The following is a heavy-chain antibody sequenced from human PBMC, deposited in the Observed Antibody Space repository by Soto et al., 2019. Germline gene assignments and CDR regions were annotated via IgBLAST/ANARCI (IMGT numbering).Heavy chain of an antibody. CDR3: ATGLYCSGGTCSDS. V-gene: IGHV1-8*01. CDR2: MNPNSGYI. Sequence: QVQLVQSGAEVKRPGASVKVSCKASGYTFTPHDINWVRQATGQGLGWMGRMNPNSGYIDFAQRFQGRLTITTNTSISTAYRDLSSLRAEDTAIYYCATGLYCSGGTCSDSWGQGTLVIVSS. J-gene: IGHJ4*02. CDR1: GYTFTPHD. D-gene: IGHD2-15*01.